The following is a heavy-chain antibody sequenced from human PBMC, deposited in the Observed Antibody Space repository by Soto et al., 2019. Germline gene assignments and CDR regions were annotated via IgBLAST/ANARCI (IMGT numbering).Heavy chain of an antibody. D-gene: IGHD4-17*01. J-gene: IGHJ6*02. CDR3: ARDATVIDYYYGMDV. CDR1: GYTFTGYY. Sequence: ASVKVSCKASGYTFTGYYMHWVRQAPGQGLEWMGWINPNSGGTNYAQKFQGWVTMTRDTSISTAYMELSRLRSDDTAVYYCARDATVIDYYYGMDVWGQGTTVTXSS. V-gene: IGHV1-2*04. CDR2: INPNSGGT.